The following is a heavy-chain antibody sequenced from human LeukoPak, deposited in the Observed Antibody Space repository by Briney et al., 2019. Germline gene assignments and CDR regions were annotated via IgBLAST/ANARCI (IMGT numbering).Heavy chain of an antibody. CDR2: IRYDGSNK. J-gene: IGHJ4*02. CDR3: AKGGIAAAGKRWEFDY. V-gene: IGHV3-30*02. D-gene: IGHD6-13*01. Sequence: GGSLRLSCAASGFTFSSYEMNWVRQAPGKGLEWVAFIRYDGSNKYYADSVKGRFTISRDNSKNALYLQMNSLRAEDTAVYYCAKGGIAAAGKRWEFDYWGQGTLVTVSS. CDR1: GFTFSSYE.